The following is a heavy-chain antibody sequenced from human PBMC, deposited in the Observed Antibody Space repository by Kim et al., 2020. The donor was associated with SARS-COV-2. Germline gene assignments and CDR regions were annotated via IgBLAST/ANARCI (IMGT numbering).Heavy chain of an antibody. V-gene: IGHV3-21*01. J-gene: IGHJ4*02. CDR2: ISSSSYI. CDR1: GFTFSSYS. D-gene: IGHD3-22*01. Sequence: GGSLRLSCAASGFTFSSYSMNWVRQAPGKGLEWVSSISSSSYIYYADSVKGRFTISRDNAKNSLYLQMNSLRAEDTAVYYCAREGGYYYDSSGYYPSDYWGQGTLVTVSS. CDR3: AREGGYYYDSSGYYPSDY.